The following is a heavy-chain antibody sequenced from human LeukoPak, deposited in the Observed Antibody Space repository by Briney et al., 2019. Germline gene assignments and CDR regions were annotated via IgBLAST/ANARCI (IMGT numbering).Heavy chain of an antibody. Sequence: QPGGSLRPSCAASGFTFSSYGMHWVRRAPGKGLEWVAFIRYDGSNKYYADSVKGRFTISRDNSKNTLYLQMNSLRAEDTAVYYCAKFVAVVVVNLDYWGQGTLVTVSS. D-gene: IGHD3-22*01. CDR1: GFTFSSYG. CDR3: AKFVAVVVVNLDY. V-gene: IGHV3-30*02. J-gene: IGHJ4*02. CDR2: IRYDGSNK.